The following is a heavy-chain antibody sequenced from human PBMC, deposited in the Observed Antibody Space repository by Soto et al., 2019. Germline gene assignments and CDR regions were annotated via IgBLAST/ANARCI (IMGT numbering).Heavy chain of an antibody. Sequence: QVQLVQSGAEVKKPGASVKVSCKASGYTFTSYDINWVRQATGQGLEWMGWMNPNSGNTGYAQKFQGRVTMTRNTSISTAYMELSSLRSEDTAVYFCARGRNIVGATIAGYWGQGTLVTVSS. CDR2: MNPNSGNT. CDR3: ARGRNIVGATIAGY. V-gene: IGHV1-8*01. D-gene: IGHD1-26*01. CDR1: GYTFTSYD. J-gene: IGHJ4*02.